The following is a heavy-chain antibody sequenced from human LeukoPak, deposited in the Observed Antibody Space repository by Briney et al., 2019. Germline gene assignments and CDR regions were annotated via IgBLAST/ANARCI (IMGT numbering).Heavy chain of an antibody. V-gene: IGHV1-69*13. J-gene: IGHJ4*02. CDR1: GGTFSSYA. CDR3: ARGGYGYCSSTSCTTDY. CDR2: IIPIFGTA. Sequence: ASVKVSCKASGGTFSSYAISLVRRAPGQGLEWMGGIIPIFGTANYAQKFQGRVTITADESTSTAYMELSGLRSEDTAVYYCARGGYGYCSSTSCTTDYWGQGTLVTVSS. D-gene: IGHD2-2*03.